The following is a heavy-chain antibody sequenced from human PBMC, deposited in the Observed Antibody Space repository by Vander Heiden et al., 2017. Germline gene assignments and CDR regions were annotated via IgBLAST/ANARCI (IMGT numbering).Heavy chain of an antibody. D-gene: IGHD3-3*02. V-gene: IGHV3-30*18. Sequence: QVHLVESGGGVVQPGRSIRLSCAAPAFTVTPFGMAWVRQAPGKGLEWLAAISSDGRNKYYAGAVRGRLTISKDNSKNTLYLEMGSLRAEDRAIYYCAKALRLEDSLGQKEFDYWGQGTLVTVSS. J-gene: IGHJ4*02. CDR2: ISSDGRNK. CDR1: AFTVTPFG. CDR3: AKALRLEDSLGQKEFDY.